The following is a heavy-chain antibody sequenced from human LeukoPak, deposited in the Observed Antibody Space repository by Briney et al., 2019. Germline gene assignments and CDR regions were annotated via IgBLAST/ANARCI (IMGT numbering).Heavy chain of an antibody. Sequence: SETLSLTCAVYGGSFSGYYWSWIRQPPGKGLEWTGEINHSGSTNYNPSLKSRVTISVDTSKNQFSLKLSSVTAADTAVYYCARDIYSGSLDYWGQGTLVTVSS. J-gene: IGHJ4*02. CDR3: ARDIYSGSLDY. CDR2: INHSGST. D-gene: IGHD1-26*01. V-gene: IGHV4-34*01. CDR1: GGSFSGYY.